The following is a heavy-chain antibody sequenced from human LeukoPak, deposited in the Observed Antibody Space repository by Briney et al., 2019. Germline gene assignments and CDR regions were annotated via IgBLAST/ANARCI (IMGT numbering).Heavy chain of an antibody. CDR3: ARAPEWLIFDY. Sequence: GGSLRLSCAASGFTLSSYWMHWVRQAPGKGLVWVSRINSDGSDTIYGDSVKGRFTISRHNSKNTLYLQMNSLRAEDTAVYYCARAPEWLIFDYWGQGTLVTVSS. J-gene: IGHJ4*02. D-gene: IGHD6-19*01. CDR2: INSDGSDT. CDR1: GFTLSSYW. V-gene: IGHV3-74*01.